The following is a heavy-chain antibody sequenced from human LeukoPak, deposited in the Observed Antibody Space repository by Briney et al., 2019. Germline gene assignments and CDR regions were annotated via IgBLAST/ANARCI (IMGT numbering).Heavy chain of an antibody. D-gene: IGHD6-13*01. CDR3: AKDAAGPEY. CDR2: ISAGGGST. Sequence: GGSLRLSCAVSGLTFSDYSMTWVRQAPGKGLFWVSGISAGGGSTYYADSVKGRFTVSRDNSRNTLYLQMNSLRAEDTAVYYCAKDAAGPEYWGQGTLVTVSS. J-gene: IGHJ4*02. V-gene: IGHV3-23*01. CDR1: GLTFSDYS.